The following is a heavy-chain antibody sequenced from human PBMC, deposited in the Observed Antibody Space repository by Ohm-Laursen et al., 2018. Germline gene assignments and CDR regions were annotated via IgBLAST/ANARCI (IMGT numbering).Heavy chain of an antibody. D-gene: IGHD3-10*01. Sequence: GTLSLTCTVSGGSISNYYWSWIRQPPGKGLEWIGYIYYSGSTNYNPSLKSRVTISVDTSKNQFSLKLSSVTAADTAVYYCARGNWFGELLFDRWFDPWGQGTLVTVSS. CDR3: ARGNWFGELLFDRWFDP. J-gene: IGHJ5*02. CDR2: IYYSGST. V-gene: IGHV4-59*01. CDR1: GGSISNYY.